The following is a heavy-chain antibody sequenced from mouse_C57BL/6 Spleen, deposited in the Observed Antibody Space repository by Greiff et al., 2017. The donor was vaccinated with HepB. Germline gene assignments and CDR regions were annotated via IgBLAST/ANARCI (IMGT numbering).Heavy chain of an antibody. CDR2: IYPGDGDT. CDR1: GYAFSSYW. V-gene: IGHV1-80*01. CDR3: ARFYYGSSPYAMDY. Sequence: QVQLQQSGAELVKPGASVKISCKASGYAFSSYWMNWVKQRPGKGLEWIGQIYPGDGDTNYNGKFKGKATLTADKSSSTAYMQLSSLTSEDSAVYFCARFYYGSSPYAMDYWGQGTSVTVSS. J-gene: IGHJ4*01. D-gene: IGHD1-1*01.